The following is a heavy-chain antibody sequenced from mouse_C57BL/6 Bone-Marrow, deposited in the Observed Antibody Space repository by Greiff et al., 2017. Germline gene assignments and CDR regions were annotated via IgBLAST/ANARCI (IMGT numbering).Heavy chain of an antibody. D-gene: IGHD2-1*01. CDR1: GYTFTTYP. Sequence: QVQLQQSGAELVKPGASVKMSCKASGYTFTTYPIEWMKQNHGKSLEWIGNFHPYNDDTKYNEKFKGTATLAVEKSSSTVYLERSLLTSDDSAVYCSARGGNYGRNYFDYWGQGTTLTVSS. J-gene: IGHJ2*01. CDR2: FHPYNDDT. CDR3: ARGGNYGRNYFDY. V-gene: IGHV1-47*01.